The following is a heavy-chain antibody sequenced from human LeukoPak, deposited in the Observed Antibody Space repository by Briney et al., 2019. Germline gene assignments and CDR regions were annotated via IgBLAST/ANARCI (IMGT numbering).Heavy chain of an antibody. Sequence: GGSLRLTCAASGFTFNTYGMHWVRQPPGKGLEWVAFIWYDGSKKYYADSVKGRFTISRDNSKSTLYLQMNSLRAEDTAVYHCARATGELRTYYFDYWGQGTLVTVSS. CDR3: ARATGELRTYYFDY. CDR1: GFTFNTYG. V-gene: IGHV3-33*01. D-gene: IGHD1-7*01. J-gene: IGHJ4*02. CDR2: IWYDGSKK.